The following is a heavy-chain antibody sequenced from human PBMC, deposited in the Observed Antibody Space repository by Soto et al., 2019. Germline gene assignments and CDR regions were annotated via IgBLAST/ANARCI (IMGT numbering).Heavy chain of an antibody. J-gene: IGHJ6*03. V-gene: IGHV3-11*01. Sequence: GGSLRLSCAASGFTFSDYYMSWIRQAPGKGLEWVSYISSSGSTIYYADSVKGRFTISRDNAKNSLYLQMNSLRAEDTAVYYCATHEVQLERRSYYYYYYMDVWGKGTTVTVSS. D-gene: IGHD1-1*01. CDR3: ATHEVQLERRSYYYYYYMDV. CDR1: GFTFSDYY. CDR2: ISSSGSTI.